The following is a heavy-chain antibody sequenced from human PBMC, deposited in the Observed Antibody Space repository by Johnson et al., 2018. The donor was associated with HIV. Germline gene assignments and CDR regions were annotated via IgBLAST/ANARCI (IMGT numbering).Heavy chain of an antibody. V-gene: IGHV3-20*04. CDR3: ARVYSSSSAHAFDI. Sequence: EVQLVESGGGVVRPGGSLRLSCAASGFSFDDYGMSWVRQTPGKGLEWVSGINWHGGSTGYADSVKGRFTISRDNTKNSVYLQMNSLRVEDTAFYYCARVYSSSSAHAFDIWGQGTMVTVSS. CDR1: GFSFDDYG. J-gene: IGHJ3*02. D-gene: IGHD6-6*01. CDR2: INWHGGST.